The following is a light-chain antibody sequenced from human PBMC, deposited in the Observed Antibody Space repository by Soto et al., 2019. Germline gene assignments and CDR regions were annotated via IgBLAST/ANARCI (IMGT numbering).Light chain of an antibody. CDR1: QSITVW. J-gene: IGKJ1*01. Sequence: DIPMTQSPSTLSASVGDRVTITCRASQSITVWLAWYQQKPGKAPKLLIYDASSLESGVPSRFSGSGSGTEFTLTISSVQPDDFATYYCQQYDSYSRTFGQGTQVDIK. CDR2: DAS. CDR3: QQYDSYSRT. V-gene: IGKV1-5*01.